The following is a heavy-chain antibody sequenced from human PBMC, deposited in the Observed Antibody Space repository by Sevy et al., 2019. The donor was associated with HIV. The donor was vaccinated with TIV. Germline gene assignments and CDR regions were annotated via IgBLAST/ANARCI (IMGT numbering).Heavy chain of an antibody. CDR3: AKRRVQSGLSGGGANYGWDV. Sequence: GGSLRRSCAASGFSFSNYAMSWVRQAPGKGLEWVSTLIGGGSRTYYEDSVTGRFTISRDNSRNTLYLKMNSLRAEDTVVYYCAKRRVQSGLSGGGANYGWDVCGQGTTVTVSS. J-gene: IGHJ6*02. D-gene: IGHD2-8*02. CDR2: LIGGGSRT. CDR1: GFSFSNYA. V-gene: IGHV3-23*01.